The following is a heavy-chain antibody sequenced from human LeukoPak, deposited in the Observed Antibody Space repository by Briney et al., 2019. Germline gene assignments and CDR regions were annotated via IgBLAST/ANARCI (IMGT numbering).Heavy chain of an antibody. CDR1: GGSVSSGSYY. V-gene: IGHV4-61*01. D-gene: IGHD4-11*01. J-gene: IGHJ4*02. CDR2: IYYSGST. CDR3: ARITVTARGMDY. Sequence: SETLSLTCTVSGGSVSSGSYYWSWIRQPPGKGLEWIGYIYYSGSTNYNPSLKSRVTISVDTSKNQFSLKLSSVTAADTAVYYCARITVTARGMDYWGQGTLVTVSS.